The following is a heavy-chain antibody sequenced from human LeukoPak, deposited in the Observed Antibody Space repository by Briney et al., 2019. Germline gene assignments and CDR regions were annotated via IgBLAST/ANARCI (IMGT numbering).Heavy chain of an antibody. CDR2: INPNSGGT. J-gene: IGHJ4*02. CDR3: ASLYDDVWGNFDY. CDR1: GYTFTGYY. V-gene: IGHV1-2*02. D-gene: IGHD3-16*01. Sequence: GASVKVSCKASGYTFTGYYMHWVRQAPGQGLEWMGWINPNSGGTNYAQKFQGRVTMTRDTSISTAYMELSRLRSDDTAVYYCASLYDDVWGNFDYWGQGTLVTVSS.